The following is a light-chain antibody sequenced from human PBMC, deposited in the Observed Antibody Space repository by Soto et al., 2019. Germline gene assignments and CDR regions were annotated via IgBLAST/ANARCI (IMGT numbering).Light chain of an antibody. CDR2: AAS. Sequence: IQLTQSPSSLSASVGDRVTITCRASQGISSYLGWYLQKPGQAPSLLIYAASTLQNGVPSRFRGSGSGSDFTLTINSLQPEDFATYYCQQLYSYPITLAQGTRLEVK. V-gene: IGKV1-9*01. CDR3: QQLYSYPIT. CDR1: QGISSY. J-gene: IGKJ5*01.